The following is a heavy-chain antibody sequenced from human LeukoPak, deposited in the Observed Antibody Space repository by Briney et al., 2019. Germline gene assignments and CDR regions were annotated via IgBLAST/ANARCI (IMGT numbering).Heavy chain of an antibody. J-gene: IGHJ4*02. CDR2: ITSDGRST. V-gene: IGHV3-74*01. Sequence: GGSLRLSCAASGFTFSSTWMHWVRQVAGKGLVWVSRITSDGRSTEYAESVKGRFTISRDNAKNTLYLQMNSLRVEDTAVYYCAREGGSRLVIYFDYWGQGTLVTVSS. CDR3: AREGGSRLVIYFDY. D-gene: IGHD1-26*01. CDR1: GFTFSSTW.